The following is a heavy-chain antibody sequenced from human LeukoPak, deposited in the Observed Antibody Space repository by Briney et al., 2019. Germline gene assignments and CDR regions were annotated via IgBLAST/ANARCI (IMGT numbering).Heavy chain of an antibody. CDR3: ARGMATIGWYFDL. CDR1: GFTLRSYG. J-gene: IGHJ2*01. D-gene: IGHD5-24*01. V-gene: IGHV3-33*01. CDR2: IWHDGTNK. Sequence: GALRLSCAASGFTLRSYGMHWVRQAPGKGLEWVAVIWHDGTNKYYADSVKGRFTISRDNSKNTLYLQMNSLRAEDTAVYYCARGMATIGWYFDLWGRGTLVTVSS.